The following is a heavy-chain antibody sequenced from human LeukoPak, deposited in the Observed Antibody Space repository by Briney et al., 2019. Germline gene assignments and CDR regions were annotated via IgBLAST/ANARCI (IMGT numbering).Heavy chain of an antibody. CDR3: AREGGFYRPLDY. D-gene: IGHD3-3*01. V-gene: IGHV4-4*07. J-gene: IGHJ4*02. Sequence: PSETLSLTCTVSGGSINSYYWGWIRQPPGKGLEWIGEVHLDGRTNYNPSLKSRLTMSVDLSENHISLKLTSVTAADTAVYYCAREGGFYRPLDYSGQGTLVTVSS. CDR2: VHLDGRT. CDR1: GGSINSYY.